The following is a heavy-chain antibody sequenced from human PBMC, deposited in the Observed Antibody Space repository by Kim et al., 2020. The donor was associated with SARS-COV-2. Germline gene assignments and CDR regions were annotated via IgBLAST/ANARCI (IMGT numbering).Heavy chain of an antibody. CDR3: AREYKGTSYFDY. D-gene: IGHD1-20*01. Sequence: TNPKKLQGRVTMTRDTSTSTVYMEVSSLFSEDTAVYYCAREYKGTSYFDYWGQGTLVTVSS. J-gene: IGHJ4*02. V-gene: IGHV1-46*01.